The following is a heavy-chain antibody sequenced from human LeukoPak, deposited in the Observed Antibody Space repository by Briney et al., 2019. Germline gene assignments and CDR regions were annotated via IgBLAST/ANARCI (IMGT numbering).Heavy chain of an antibody. J-gene: IGHJ6*02. Sequence: GSLRLSCAASGFTFSSYAMHWVRQAPGKGLEWVAVISYDGSNKYCADSVKGRFTISRDNSKNTLYLQMNSLRAEDTAVYYCAKCGSGDYYGMDVWGQGTTVTISS. CDR2: ISYDGSNK. CDR1: GFTFSSYA. V-gene: IGHV3-30-3*02. CDR3: AKCGSGDYYGMDV. D-gene: IGHD2-15*01.